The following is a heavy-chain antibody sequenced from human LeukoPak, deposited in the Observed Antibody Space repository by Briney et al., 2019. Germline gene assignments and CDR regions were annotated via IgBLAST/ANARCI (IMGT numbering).Heavy chain of an antibody. CDR3: AREGYDQYYYYMDV. CDR2: ISYDGSNK. CDR1: GFTFSDNY. V-gene: IGHV3-30*03. J-gene: IGHJ6*03. Sequence: GGSLRLSCAASGFTFSDNYMSWIRQAPGKGLEWVAVISYDGSNKYYADSVKGRFTISRDNSKNTLYLQMNSLRAEDTAVYYCAREGYDQYYYYMDVWGKGTTVTVSS. D-gene: IGHD2-15*01.